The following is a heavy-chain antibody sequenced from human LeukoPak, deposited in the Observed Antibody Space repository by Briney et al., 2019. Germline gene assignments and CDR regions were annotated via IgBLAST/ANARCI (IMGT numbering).Heavy chain of an antibody. CDR1: GYTFTSYD. V-gene: IGHV1-8*01. J-gene: IGHJ4*02. CDR2: MNPNSGDT. D-gene: IGHD3-22*01. Sequence: ASVKVSCKASGYTFTSYDINWVRQATGQGLEWMGWMNPNSGDTGYAQKFQGRVTMTRNTPISTAYMELSSLRSEDTAVYYCARRGTYYYDSSGYADPIDYWGQGTLVTVSS. CDR3: ARRGTYYYDSSGYADPIDY.